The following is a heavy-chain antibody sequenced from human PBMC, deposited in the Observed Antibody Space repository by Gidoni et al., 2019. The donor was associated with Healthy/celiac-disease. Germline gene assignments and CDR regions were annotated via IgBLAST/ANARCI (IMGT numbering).Heavy chain of an antibody. CDR1: GFTFSTYW. Sequence: EVQLVESGGGLVQPGGYLRLSCAASGFTFSTYWMHWVRQAPGKGLVWVSRIDSDGSITNYADSVKGRFTISRDNAKNTLYLQMNSLRAEDTAVYYCATGEGGIDIRGQGTLVTVSS. CDR2: IDSDGSIT. V-gene: IGHV3-74*01. CDR3: ATGEGGIDI. D-gene: IGHD1-1*01. J-gene: IGHJ4*02.